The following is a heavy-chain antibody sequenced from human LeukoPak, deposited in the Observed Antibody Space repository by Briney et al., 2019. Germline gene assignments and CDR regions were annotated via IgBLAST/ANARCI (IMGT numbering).Heavy chain of an antibody. J-gene: IGHJ4*02. CDR2: IYYSGST. CDR3: AQGGSSGYYGGG. Sequence: SETLSLTCTVSGGSISSYYWSWIRQPPGKGLEWIGYIYYSGSTNYNPSLKSRVTISVDTSKNQFSLKLSSVTAADTAVYYCAQGGSSGYYGGGWGQGTLVTVSS. D-gene: IGHD3-22*01. CDR1: GGSISSYY. V-gene: IGHV4-59*01.